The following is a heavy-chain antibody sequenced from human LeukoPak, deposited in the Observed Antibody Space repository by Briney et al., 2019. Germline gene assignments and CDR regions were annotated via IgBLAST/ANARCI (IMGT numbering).Heavy chain of an antibody. D-gene: IGHD6-19*01. CDR1: GFTFSSYS. Sequence: GGSLRLSCAASGFTFSSYSMNWVRQAPGKGLEWVSYISSSSSTIYYADSVKGRFTISRDNPKNTLFLQMNSLRAEDTAVYYCAKDGYGSADYWGQGTLVTVSS. V-gene: IGHV3-48*01. CDR2: ISSSSSTI. J-gene: IGHJ4*02. CDR3: AKDGYGSADY.